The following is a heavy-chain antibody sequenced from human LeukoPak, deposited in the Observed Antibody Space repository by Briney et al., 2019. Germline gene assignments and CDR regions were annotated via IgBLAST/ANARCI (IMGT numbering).Heavy chain of an antibody. J-gene: IGHJ4*02. V-gene: IGHV4-39*01. D-gene: IGHD1-26*01. CDR1: GGSMNSSDYY. Sequence: SETLSLTCTVSGGSMNSSDYYWVCMRQPPGQGLEWIGRIYSSGSTYSNPSLKSRATITVDTYNNQLPLMMTSVTAETAAYYYWARPWGGLGGWGLGTLVTVSS. CDR2: IYSSGST. CDR3: ARPWGGLGG.